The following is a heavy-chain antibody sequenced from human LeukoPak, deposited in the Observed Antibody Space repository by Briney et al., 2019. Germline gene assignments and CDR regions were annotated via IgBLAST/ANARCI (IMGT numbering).Heavy chain of an antibody. V-gene: IGHV5-51*01. J-gene: IGHJ4*02. D-gene: IGHD3-10*01. Sequence: GESLKTSCKGSGYSFTSYWIGWVRQMPGKGLEWMGIIYPGDSDTRYSPSFQGQVTISADKSINTAYLQWSSLKASDTAMYYCARGGSTMVTPYYFDYWGQGTLVTVSS. CDR2: IYPGDSDT. CDR1: GYSFTSYW. CDR3: ARGGSTMVTPYYFDY.